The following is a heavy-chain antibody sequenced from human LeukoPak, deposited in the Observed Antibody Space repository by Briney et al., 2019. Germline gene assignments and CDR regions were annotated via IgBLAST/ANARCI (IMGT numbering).Heavy chain of an antibody. CDR2: IYYSGST. CDR3: ARVSTVTNAFDI. J-gene: IGHJ3*02. CDR1: GGSISSSSYY. Sequence: PSETLSLTCTVSGGSISSSSYYWGWIRQPPGKGLEWIGSIYYSGSTYYNPSLKSRVTISVDTSKNQFSLKLSSVTAADTAVYYCARVSTVTNAFDIWGQGTMVTVSS. D-gene: IGHD4-17*01. V-gene: IGHV4-39*07.